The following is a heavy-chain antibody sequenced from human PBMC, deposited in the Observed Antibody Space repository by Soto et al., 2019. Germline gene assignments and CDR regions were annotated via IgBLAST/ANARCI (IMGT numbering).Heavy chain of an antibody. Sequence: SGPTMVNPTQTLTLTCTFSGFSLGTSGVGVGWIRQPPGKALEWLALIYWDDDKRYSPSLKSRLTITKDTSKNQVVLTMTNMDPVDTATYYCDQRQDKVGSLDCWGRGTLVTVSS. CDR1: GFSLGTSGVG. V-gene: IGHV2-5*02. J-gene: IGHJ4*02. CDR2: IYWDDDK. CDR3: DQRQDKVGSLDC. D-gene: IGHD1-26*01.